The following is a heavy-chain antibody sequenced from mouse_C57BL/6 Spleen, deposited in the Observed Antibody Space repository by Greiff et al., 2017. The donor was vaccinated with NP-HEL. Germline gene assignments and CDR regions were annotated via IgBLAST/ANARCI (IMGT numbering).Heavy chain of an antibody. CDR2: IYPRSGNT. V-gene: IGHV1-81*01. CDR1: GYTFTSYG. J-gene: IGHJ4*01. Sequence: QVQLKQSGAELARPGASVKLSCKASGYTFTSYGISWVKQRTGQGLEWIGEIYPRSGNTYYNEKFKGKGTLTADKSSSTAYMERRSLTSEDSAVYFCARREDYYAMDYWGQGTSVTVSS. CDR3: ARREDYYAMDY.